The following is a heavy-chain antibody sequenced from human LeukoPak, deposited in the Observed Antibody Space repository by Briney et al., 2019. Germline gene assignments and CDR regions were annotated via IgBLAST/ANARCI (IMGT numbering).Heavy chain of an antibody. CDR2: ISWNSGSI. CDR1: GFTFDDYA. D-gene: IGHD6-13*01. Sequence: PGGSLRLSCAASGFTFDDYAMHWVRQAPGKGLERVSGISWNSGSIGYADSVKGRFTISRDNAKNSLYLQMNSLRAEDMALYYCAKAAGTGLGAFDIWGQGTMVTVSS. CDR3: AKAAGTGLGAFDI. V-gene: IGHV3-9*03. J-gene: IGHJ3*02.